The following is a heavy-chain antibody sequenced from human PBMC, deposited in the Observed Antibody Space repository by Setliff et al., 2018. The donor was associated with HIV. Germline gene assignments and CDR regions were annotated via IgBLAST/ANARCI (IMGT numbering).Heavy chain of an antibody. CDR3: ARDRGTPDMCFDP. CDR2: IMWNSESM. V-gene: IGHV3-9*01. Sequence: GGSLRLSCAASGFTFSDYGMHWVRQVPGKGLEWVAGIMWNSESMDYADLVKGRFTISRDNAKNTLFLEMNSLRPEDTAVYYCARDRGTPDMCFDPWGQGTLVTVSS. J-gene: IGHJ5*02. D-gene: IGHD3-16*01. CDR1: GFTFSDYG.